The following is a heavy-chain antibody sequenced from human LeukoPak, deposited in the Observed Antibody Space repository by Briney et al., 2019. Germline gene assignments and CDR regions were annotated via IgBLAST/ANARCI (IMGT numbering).Heavy chain of an antibody. CDR3: ARDSGPMVRGVANWFDP. CDR2: INPKCGGK. D-gene: IGHD3-10*01. V-gene: IGHV1-2*04. Sequence: GASVKVSCKSSGYTFTGYYIHWVRQAPGQGLEWVGWINPKCGGKNNAQKFQGWVTMPRHTSISTAYMELLRSDDTAVYYCARDSGPMVRGVANWFDPWGQGTLVTVSS. J-gene: IGHJ5*02. CDR1: GYTFTGYY.